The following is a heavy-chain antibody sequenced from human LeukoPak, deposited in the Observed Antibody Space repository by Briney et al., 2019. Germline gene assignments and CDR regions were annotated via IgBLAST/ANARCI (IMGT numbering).Heavy chain of an antibody. CDR3: ARAREDIVVVPAASDITNYYYYYGMDV. CDR2: ISSSGSTM. Sequence: MSGGSLRLSCAASGFTFSDYYMSWIRQAPGKGLEWVSYISSSGSTMYYADSVKGRFTISRDNAKNSLYLQMNSLRAEDTAVYYCARAREDIVVVPAASDITNYYYYYGMDVWGQGTTVTVSS. V-gene: IGHV3-11*01. CDR1: GFTFSDYY. J-gene: IGHJ6*02. D-gene: IGHD2-2*01.